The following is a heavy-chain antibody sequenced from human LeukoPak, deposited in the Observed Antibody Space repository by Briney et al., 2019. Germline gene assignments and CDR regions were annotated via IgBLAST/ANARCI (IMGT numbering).Heavy chain of an antibody. D-gene: IGHD2-2*03. CDR2: ISYSGST. J-gene: IGHJ6*03. Sequence: PSETLSLTCSVSGGSISSNSYYWVWIRQPPGKGLEWIGTISYSGSTYYNPSLKSRVTISVDTSKNQFSLRLRSVTAADTALYYCARDKLDIVIVPGRESSFYYYYYMDVWGKGTTVSISS. V-gene: IGHV4-39*07. CDR1: GGSISSNSYY. CDR3: ARDKLDIVIVPGRESSFYYYYYMDV.